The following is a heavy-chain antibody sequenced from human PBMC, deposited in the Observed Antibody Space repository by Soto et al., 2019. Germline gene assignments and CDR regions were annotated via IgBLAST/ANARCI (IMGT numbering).Heavy chain of an antibody. J-gene: IGHJ6*02. Sequence: ASVKVSCQASGGTFSSYAISWVRRAPGQGLEWMGGIIPIFGTANYAQKFQGRVTITADESTSTAYMELSSLRSEDTAVYYCARPRYSSSPYYYYYGMDVWGQGTTVTVS. CDR3: ARPRYSSSPYYYYYGMDV. V-gene: IGHV1-69*13. CDR2: IIPIFGTA. CDR1: GGTFSSYA. D-gene: IGHD6-6*01.